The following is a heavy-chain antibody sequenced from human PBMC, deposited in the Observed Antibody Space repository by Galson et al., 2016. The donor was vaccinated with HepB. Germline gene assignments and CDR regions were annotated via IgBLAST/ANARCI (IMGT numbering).Heavy chain of an antibody. CDR2: IYYSGRT. Sequence: SETLSLTCSVSGASVSSNSFYWAWIRQPPGKRLEWIGSIYYSGRTYNNPSLKSRVNMSVDTSKNYLSLKLTSVTSTDQAVYYCARQTITAAGDYWGQGTLVTVSS. D-gene: IGHD6-13*01. CDR1: GASVSSNSFY. V-gene: IGHV4-39*01. J-gene: IGHJ4*02. CDR3: ARQTITAAGDY.